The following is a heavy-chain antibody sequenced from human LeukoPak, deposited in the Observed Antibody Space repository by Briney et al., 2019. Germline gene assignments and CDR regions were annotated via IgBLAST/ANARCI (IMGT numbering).Heavy chain of an antibody. CDR2: ISYDGSNK. V-gene: IGHV3-30*18. CDR1: GFTFSSYG. D-gene: IGHD2-2*01. CDR3: AKGLGLYCSSTSCYPDY. J-gene: IGHJ4*02. Sequence: GGSLRLSCAASGFTFSSYGMHWVRQAPGKGLEWVAVISYDGSNKYYADSVKGRFTISRDNSKNTLYLQMNSLRAEDTAVYYCAKGLGLYCSSTSCYPDYWGQGTLVTVSS.